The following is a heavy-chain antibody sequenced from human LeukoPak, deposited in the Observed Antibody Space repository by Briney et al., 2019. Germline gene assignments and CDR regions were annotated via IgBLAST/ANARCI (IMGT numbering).Heavy chain of an antibody. Sequence: GASVKVSCKASGGTFSSYAISWVRQAPGQGLEWMGGIIPIFGTANYAQKFQGRVTITADKSTSTAYMELSSLRSEDTAVYYCAGLDYSNNSDWFDPWGQGTLVTVSS. CDR3: AGLDYSNNSDWFDP. CDR2: IIPIFGTA. CDR1: GGTFSSYA. D-gene: IGHD4-11*01. J-gene: IGHJ5*02. V-gene: IGHV1-69*06.